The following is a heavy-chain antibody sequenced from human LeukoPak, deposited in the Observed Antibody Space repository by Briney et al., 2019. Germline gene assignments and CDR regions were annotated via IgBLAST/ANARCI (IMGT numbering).Heavy chain of an antibody. V-gene: IGHV1-18*01. CDR3: ARDCGGDCYPPYYYYYMDV. CDR2: ISAYNGNT. CDR1: GCTFTSYG. Sequence: GASVKVSCKASGCTFTSYGISWVRQAPGQGLEWMGWISAYNGNTNYAQKLQGRVTMTTDTSTSTAYMELRSLRSDDTAVYYCARDCGGDCYPPYYYYYMDVWGKGTTVTVSS. D-gene: IGHD2-21*02. J-gene: IGHJ6*03.